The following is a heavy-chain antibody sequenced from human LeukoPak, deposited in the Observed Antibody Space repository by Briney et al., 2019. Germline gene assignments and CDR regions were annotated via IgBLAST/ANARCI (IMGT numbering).Heavy chain of an antibody. D-gene: IGHD6-13*01. CDR3: ARAGDLGTAAALS. V-gene: IGHV1-2*06. J-gene: IGHJ4*02. CDR1: GYTFTGHY. CDR2: INPNSGGT. Sequence: ASVKVSCKASGYTFTGHYMHWVRQAPGQGLEWMGRINPNSGGTNYAQKFQGRITMTRATSINTAYMELSRLRSDDTAAYYCARAGDLGTAAALSWGQGTLVTVSS.